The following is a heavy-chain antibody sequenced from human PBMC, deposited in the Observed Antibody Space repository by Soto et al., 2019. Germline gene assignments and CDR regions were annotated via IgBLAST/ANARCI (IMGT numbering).Heavy chain of an antibody. CDR2: ITPLGGAT. D-gene: IGHD1-26*01. V-gene: IGHV1-46*01. CDR3: ARGIVGAISRSDSLGI. Sequence: ASVKVSCKASGFSMTNYHMHLVRQAPGQGLEWMGVITPLGGATTYAQKFQGRVTMTADMSTSNVHMDLSSLRSDHTAVHYCARGIVGAISRSDSLGIWRQETMGTTSS. CDR1: GFSMTNYH. J-gene: IGHJ3*02.